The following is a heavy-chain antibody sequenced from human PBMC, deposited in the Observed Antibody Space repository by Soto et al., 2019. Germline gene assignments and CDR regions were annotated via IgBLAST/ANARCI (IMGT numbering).Heavy chain of an antibody. CDR3: ASPKIAFYNWFDP. CDR1: GGSFIGYY. Sequence: PSETLSLTCAVYGGSFIGYYWSWVRQPPGKGLEWIGEINHSGSTNYNPSLKSRVTISVDTSKSQFSLKLTSVTAADTAVYYCASPKIAFYNWFDPWGQGTLVTVSS. V-gene: IGHV4-34*01. D-gene: IGHD3-3*02. J-gene: IGHJ5*02. CDR2: INHSGST.